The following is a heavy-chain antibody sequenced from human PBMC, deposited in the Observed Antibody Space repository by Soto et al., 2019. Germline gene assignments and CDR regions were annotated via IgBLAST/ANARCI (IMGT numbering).Heavy chain of an antibody. CDR3: ARDPLLDP. CDR1: GGSISSYY. Sequence: PSETLSLTCTVSGGSISSYYWSWIRQPPGKGLEWIGYIYYSGSTNYNPSLKSRVTISVDTSKNQFSLKLSSVTAADTAVYYCARDPLLDPWGQGTLVTVSS. J-gene: IGHJ5*02. CDR2: IYYSGST. V-gene: IGHV4-59*01.